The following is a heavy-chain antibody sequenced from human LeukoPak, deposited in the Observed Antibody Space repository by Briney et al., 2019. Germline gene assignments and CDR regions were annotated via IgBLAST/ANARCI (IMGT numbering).Heavy chain of an antibody. D-gene: IGHD6-6*01. CDR1: GGSISSYY. V-gene: IGHV4-4*07. CDR3: ARDGYSSSSGWFDP. Sequence: SETLSLTCTVPGGSISSYYWSWIRQPAGKGLEWIGRIYTSGSTNYNPSLKSRVTMSVDTSKNQFSLKLSSVTAADTAVYYCARDGYSSSSGWFDPWGQGTLVTVSS. CDR2: IYTSGST. J-gene: IGHJ5*02.